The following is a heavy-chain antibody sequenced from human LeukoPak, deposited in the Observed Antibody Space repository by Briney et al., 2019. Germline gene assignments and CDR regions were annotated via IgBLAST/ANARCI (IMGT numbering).Heavy chain of an antibody. CDR1: GGSISSSSYY. CDR2: IYYSGST. Sequence: SETLSLTCTVSGGSISSSSYYWGWIRRPPGKGLEWIGSIYYSGSTYYNPSLKSRVTISVDTSKNQFSLKLSSVTAADTAVYYCARQGDSSGYYYFDYWGQGTLVTVSS. CDR3: ARQGDSSGYYYFDY. J-gene: IGHJ4*02. V-gene: IGHV4-39*01. D-gene: IGHD3-22*01.